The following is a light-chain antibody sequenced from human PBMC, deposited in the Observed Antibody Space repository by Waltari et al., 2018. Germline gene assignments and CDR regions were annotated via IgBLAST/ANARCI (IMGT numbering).Light chain of an antibody. J-gene: IGLJ2*01. Sequence: QSALTQPPSASGTPGQTVTIFCSGGNSNIGSTVVTWYQQVPGTAPKLLIYSNTYRPSGVPDRFSGSKSGTSASLAISGLQSDDEGDYYCATWDDRLTGVVFGGGTKVTVL. CDR3: ATWDDRLTGVV. CDR2: SNT. V-gene: IGLV1-44*01. CDR1: NSNIGSTV.